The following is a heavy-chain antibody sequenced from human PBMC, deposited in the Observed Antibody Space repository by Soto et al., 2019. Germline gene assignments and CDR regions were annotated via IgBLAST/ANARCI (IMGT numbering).Heavy chain of an antibody. CDR2: ISSSSSTI. V-gene: IGHV3-48*01. D-gene: IGHD5-12*01. J-gene: IGHJ2*01. CDR1: GLTFRSYS. Sequence: EAQLVESGGGLVQPGGSLRLPCAASGLTFRSYSMNWGRQAPGKGLEWVSYISSSSSTIYYADSVKGRFTISRDNAKNSLYLQMNSLRAEDTAVYYCATTLATIADWYFDLWGRGTLVTVSS. CDR3: ATTLATIADWYFDL.